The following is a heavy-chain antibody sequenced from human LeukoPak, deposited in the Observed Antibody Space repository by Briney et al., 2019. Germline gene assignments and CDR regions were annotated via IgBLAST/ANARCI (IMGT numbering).Heavy chain of an antibody. V-gene: IGHV1-18*01. Sequence: ASVKVSCKSSGYTVTSYGISWVRQAPGQGLEWMGWISAYNGNTNYAQKLQGRVTMTTDSSTRTAYMELRSLRSDDTAVYYCARDQVVGEIDAEYFQHWGQGTLVTVSS. J-gene: IGHJ1*01. D-gene: IGHD1-26*01. CDR2: ISAYNGNT. CDR3: ARDQVVGEIDAEYFQH. CDR1: GYTVTSYG.